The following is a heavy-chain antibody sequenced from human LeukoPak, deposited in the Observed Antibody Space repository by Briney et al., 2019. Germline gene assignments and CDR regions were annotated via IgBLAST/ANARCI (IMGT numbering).Heavy chain of an antibody. CDR1: GGSISSYY. Sequence: SETLSLTCTVSGGSISSYYWSWIRQPAGKGLEWIGRIYTSGSTNYNPSLKSRVTMSVDTSKNQFSLKLSSVTAADTAVYYCARDRKKLYGSGSTDAFDIWGQGTMVTVSS. J-gene: IGHJ3*02. CDR3: ARDRKKLYGSGSTDAFDI. CDR2: IYTSGST. D-gene: IGHD3-10*01. V-gene: IGHV4-4*07.